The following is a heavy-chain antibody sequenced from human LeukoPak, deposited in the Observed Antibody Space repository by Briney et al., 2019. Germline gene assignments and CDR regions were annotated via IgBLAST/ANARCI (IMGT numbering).Heavy chain of an antibody. CDR1: GYSFTSYW. CDR2: IYPGDSDT. D-gene: IGHD3-10*01. CDR3: ARPRYYGSGSAYYFDY. V-gene: IGHV5-51*01. Sequence: GESLKISCKGSGYSFTSYWIGWVRQMPGKGLEWMGIIYPGDSDTRYSPSFQGQVTISADKSISTAYLQWSSLKASDTAMYYCARPRYYGSGSAYYFDYWGQGTLVTVSS. J-gene: IGHJ4*02.